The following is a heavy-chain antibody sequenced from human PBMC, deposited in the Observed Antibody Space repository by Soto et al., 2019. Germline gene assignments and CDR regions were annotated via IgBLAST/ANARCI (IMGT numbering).Heavy chain of an antibody. CDR1: GFTFSNFE. J-gene: IGHJ6*02. D-gene: IGHD3-10*01. Sequence: GGSLRLSCAASGFTFSNFEMHWVRQAPGKGLEWVGRIRSRANNYATSSGASVRGRFTFFRDDSKNMAYLQMNTLKTEDTAIYYCARGQQAAIGDYYYHGLDVWGQGTSVTVSS. CDR3: ARGQQAAIGDYYYHGLDV. V-gene: IGHV3-73*01. CDR2: IRSRANNYAT.